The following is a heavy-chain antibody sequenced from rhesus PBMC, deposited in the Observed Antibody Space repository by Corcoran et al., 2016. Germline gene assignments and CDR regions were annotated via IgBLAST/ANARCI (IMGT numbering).Heavy chain of an antibody. J-gene: IGHJ5-1*01. V-gene: IGHV4S11*01. CDR3: ARPGVGAGTTVRFDV. D-gene: IGHD1-20*01. CDR2: IYGSGSST. CDR1: GGSISSHY. Sequence: QVQLQESGPGLVKPLETLSLTCAVSGGSISSHYWSCIRPAPGKGLEWIGYIYGSGSSTNYNPSLKSRVTLSVDTSKNQLSLKLSSLTAADTAVYYCARPGVGAGTTVRFDVWGPGVLVTVSS.